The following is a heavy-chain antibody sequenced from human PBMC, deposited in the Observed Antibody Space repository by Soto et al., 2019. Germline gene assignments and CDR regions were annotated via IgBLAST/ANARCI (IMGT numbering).Heavy chain of an antibody. CDR2: IYTSGST. Sequence: SETLSLTCTVSGGSISSYYWSWIRQPAGKGLEWIGRIYTSGSTNYNPSLKSRVTMSVDTSKNQFSLKLSSVTAEDTAVYYCARAPPTCTGGSCYKGSQYYYYAMDVWGQGTTVTVSS. J-gene: IGHJ6*02. CDR1: GGSISSYY. V-gene: IGHV4-4*07. CDR3: ARAPPTCTGGSCYKGSQYYYYAMDV. D-gene: IGHD2-15*01.